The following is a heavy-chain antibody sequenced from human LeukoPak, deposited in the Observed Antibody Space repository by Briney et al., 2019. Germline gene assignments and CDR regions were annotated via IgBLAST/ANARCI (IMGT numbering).Heavy chain of an antibody. Sequence: AGSLRLSCVPSGFTSSMHSMSWVRQAPEKGLEWVGNIKQDESEKYYVDSVKGRFTIPRDNAKNSLYLQMNSLRAEDTAVYYCARDTVIAVAGNDYWGQGTLVTVSS. V-gene: IGHV3-7*01. CDR3: ARDTVIAVAGNDY. CDR1: GFTSSMHS. CDR2: IKQDESEK. D-gene: IGHD6-19*01. J-gene: IGHJ4*02.